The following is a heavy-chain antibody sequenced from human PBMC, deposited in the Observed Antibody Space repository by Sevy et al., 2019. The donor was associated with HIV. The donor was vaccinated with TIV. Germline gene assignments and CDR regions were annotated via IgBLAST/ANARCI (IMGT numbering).Heavy chain of an antibody. J-gene: IGHJ4*02. CDR2: IRNKAYGGTT. CDR3: TRVAHSIMGATH. D-gene: IGHD1-26*01. V-gene: IGHV3-49*04. CDR1: GFTFGDYA. Sequence: GGSLRLSCTASGFTFGDYAMSWVRQAPGKGLEWVGFIRNKAYGGTTEYAASVKGRITISRDDSKSIAYLQMNSLKTEDTAVYYCTRVAHSIMGATHWGQGTLVTVSS.